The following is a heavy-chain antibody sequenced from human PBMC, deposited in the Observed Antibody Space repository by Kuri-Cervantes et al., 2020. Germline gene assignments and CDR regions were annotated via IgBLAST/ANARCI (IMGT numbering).Heavy chain of an antibody. CDR2: IYHSGST. CDR3: ARDYYGSDSYIGIWFDP. CDR1: GGSISSGGYS. J-gene: IGHJ5*02. D-gene: IGHD3-10*01. V-gene: IGHV4-30-2*01. Sequence: SETLSLTCAVSGGSISSGGYSWSWIRQPPGKGLEWIGYIYHSGSTYYNPSLKSRVTISVDRSKNQFSLKLSSVTAADTAVYYCARDYYGSDSYIGIWFDPWGQGTLVTVSS.